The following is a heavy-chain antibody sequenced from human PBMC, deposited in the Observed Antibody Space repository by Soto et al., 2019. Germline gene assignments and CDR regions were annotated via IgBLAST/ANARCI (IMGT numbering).Heavy chain of an antibody. J-gene: IGHJ6*03. CDR2: IKQDGSEK. V-gene: IGHV3-7*01. CDR3: SRGDPLRIRFLEWLPTRYMDV. Sequence: PGGSLRLSCAASGFTFSSYWMSWVRQAPGKGLEWVANIKQDGSEKYYVDSVKGRFTISRDNAKNSLYLQMNSLRAEDTAVYYCSRGDPLRIRFLEWLPTRYMDVWGKGTTVTVSS. D-gene: IGHD3-3*01. CDR1: GFTFSSYW.